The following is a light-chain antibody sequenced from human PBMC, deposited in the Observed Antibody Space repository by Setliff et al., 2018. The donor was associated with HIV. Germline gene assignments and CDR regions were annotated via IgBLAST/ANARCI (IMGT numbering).Light chain of an antibody. Sequence: QSALTQPASVSGSLGQSITISCTGTTNDVGGYDLVSWYQQHPGKAPKLIIYDVTSRPSGVSDRFSGSKSGNTASLTISGLQADDEADYHCSPYAINDALLFGAGTKVTV. CDR2: DVT. J-gene: IGLJ1*01. CDR3: SPYAINDALL. V-gene: IGLV2-14*01. CDR1: TNDVGGYDL.